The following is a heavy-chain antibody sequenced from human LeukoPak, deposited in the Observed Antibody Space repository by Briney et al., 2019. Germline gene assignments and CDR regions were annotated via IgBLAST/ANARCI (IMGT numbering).Heavy chain of an antibody. CDR1: GFSFSSYG. D-gene: IGHD6-19*01. V-gene: IGHV3-23*01. J-gene: IGHJ3*02. CDR3: ASIAVAVEEDAFDI. CDR2: ISGSGGST. Sequence: GWSLRLSCAASGFSFSSYGMHWVRQAPGKGLEWVSAISGSGGSTYYADSVKGRFTISRDNSKNTLYLQMNSLGSDDTAVYYCASIAVAVEEDAFDIWGQGTMVTVSS.